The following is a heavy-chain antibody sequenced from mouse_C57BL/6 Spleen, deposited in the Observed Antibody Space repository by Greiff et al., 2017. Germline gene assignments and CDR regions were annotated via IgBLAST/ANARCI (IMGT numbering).Heavy chain of an antibody. V-gene: IGHV1-72*01. J-gene: IGHJ4*01. D-gene: IGHD1-1*01. CDR1: GYTFTSYS. CDR3: ARGADYRCSYYAMDY. CDR2: IDPDSGGT. Sequence: VQLQQPGAELVKPGASVKLSCKASGYTFTSYSMHWVKQRPGRGLEWIGRIDPDSGGTKYNEKFKSKATLTVDKPSSTVDMQLRSLTSEDSAVYYCARGADYRCSYYAMDYWGQGTSVTVSS.